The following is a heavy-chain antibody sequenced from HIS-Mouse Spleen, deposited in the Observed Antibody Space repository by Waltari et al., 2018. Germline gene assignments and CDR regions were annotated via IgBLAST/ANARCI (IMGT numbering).Heavy chain of an antibody. V-gene: IGHV3-30-3*01. D-gene: IGHD6-19*01. CDR1: GFTFISYA. CDR3: ARDSSGWFDP. J-gene: IGHJ5*02. CDR2: ISYDGSNK. Sequence: QVQLVESGGGVVQPGRSLRLSCAASGFTFISYALPWVRQAPGKGLEWVAVISYDGSNKYYADSVKGRFTISRDNSKNTLYLQMNSLRAEDTAVYYCARDSSGWFDPWGQGTLVTVSS.